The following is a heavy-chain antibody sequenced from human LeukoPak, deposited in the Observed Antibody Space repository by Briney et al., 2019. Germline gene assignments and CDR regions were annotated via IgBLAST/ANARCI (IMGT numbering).Heavy chain of an antibody. CDR2: IKQDGSEK. CDR3: ARVKYSSSWYNGFAFDI. CDR1: EFTFSNYW. D-gene: IGHD6-13*01. V-gene: IGHV3-7*01. Sequence: GGSLRLSCEASEFTFSNYWMSWVRQAPGKGLEWVANIKQDGSEKYYVDSVKGRFTISRDNAKNSLYLQMNSLRAEDTAVYYCARVKYSSSWYNGFAFDIWGQGTMVTVSS. J-gene: IGHJ3*02.